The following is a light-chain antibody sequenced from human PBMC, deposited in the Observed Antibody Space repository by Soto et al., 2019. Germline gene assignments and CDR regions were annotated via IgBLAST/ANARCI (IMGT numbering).Light chain of an antibody. Sequence: DIQVTQSPSTLSASVGDRVTITFRASQSISSWLAWYQRKPGNAPKLLIYDASSLESGVPSRFSGSGSGTEFTLTISSLQPDDFATYYCQQYISYSRTFGQGTKVDIK. CDR2: DAS. V-gene: IGKV1-5*01. CDR3: QQYISYSRT. CDR1: QSISSW. J-gene: IGKJ1*01.